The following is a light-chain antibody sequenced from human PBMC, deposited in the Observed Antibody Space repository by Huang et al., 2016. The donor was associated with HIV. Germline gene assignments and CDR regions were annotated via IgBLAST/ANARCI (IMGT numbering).Light chain of an antibody. V-gene: IGKV3-20*01. J-gene: IGKJ2*01. CDR2: GAS. CDR1: QSVSSSY. CDR3: QQYGGS. Sequence: EIVLTQSPGTLSLSPGERATLSCRASQSVSSSYLAWYQQKPGQAPRLLLYGASSRATGIPDRVSGSGSGTDFTLTISGLEPEDFAVYYCQQYGGSFGQGTKLEIK.